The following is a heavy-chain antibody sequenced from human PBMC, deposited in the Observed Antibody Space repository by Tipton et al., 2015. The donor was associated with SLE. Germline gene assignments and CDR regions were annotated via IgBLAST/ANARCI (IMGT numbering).Heavy chain of an antibody. D-gene: IGHD6-19*01. J-gene: IGHJ4*02. CDR2: ISSSTSYI. CDR1: GFTFSSYS. V-gene: IGHV3-21*01. Sequence: SLRLSCAASGFTFSSYSMNWVRQAPGKGLEWVSSISSSTSYIYYADSVKGRFTISRDNAKNSLYLQMNSLRAEDTAVYYCASRTAVAGTFSYWGQGTLVTVSS. CDR3: ASRTAVAGTFSY.